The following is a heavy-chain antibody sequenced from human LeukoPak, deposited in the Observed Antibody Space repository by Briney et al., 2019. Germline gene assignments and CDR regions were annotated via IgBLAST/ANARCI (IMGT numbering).Heavy chain of an antibody. J-gene: IGHJ4*02. CDR2: IYYSGST. Sequence: SETLSLTCTVSGGSISSYYWSWLRQPPGKGLEWIGYIYYSGSTNYNPSLKSRVTISVDTSKNQFSLKLSSVTAADTAVYYCAAGIAAAGTNYWGQGTLVTVSS. CDR3: AAGIAAAGTNY. CDR1: GGSISSYY. V-gene: IGHV4-59*01. D-gene: IGHD6-13*01.